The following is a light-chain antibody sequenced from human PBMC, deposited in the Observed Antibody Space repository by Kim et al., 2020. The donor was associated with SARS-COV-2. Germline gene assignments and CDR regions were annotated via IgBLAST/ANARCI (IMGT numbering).Light chain of an antibody. Sequence: GKSVTCTCTGSSSNIGSNTANWYQQLPGTAPKLLIYSNNQRPSGVPDRFSGSTSGTSASLAISGLQSEDEADYYCAAWDDSLNGVVFGGGTQLTVL. CDR2: SNN. V-gene: IGLV1-44*01. CDR3: AAWDDSLNGVV. CDR1: SSNIGSNT. J-gene: IGLJ2*01.